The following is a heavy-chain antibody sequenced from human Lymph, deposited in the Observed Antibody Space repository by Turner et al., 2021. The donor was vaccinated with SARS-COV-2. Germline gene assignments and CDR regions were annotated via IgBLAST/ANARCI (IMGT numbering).Heavy chain of an antibody. J-gene: IGHJ5*02. V-gene: IGHV4-59*01. Sequence: VQLPESGPRLATPLETLSLTCTVSGGPMNSNYWSWIRQPPGKRLEWIGYTYYRGSTNYNPSLESRVTISVDTSRNQFSLNLTSVTAADTAIYYCARETVNNWVDPWGQGTLVTVSS. CDR1: GGPMNSNY. D-gene: IGHD2-21*02. CDR3: ARETVNNWVDP. CDR2: TYYRGST.